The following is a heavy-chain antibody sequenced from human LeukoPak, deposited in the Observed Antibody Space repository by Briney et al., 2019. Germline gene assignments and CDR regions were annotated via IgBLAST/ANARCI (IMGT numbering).Heavy chain of an antibody. CDR1: GYSFTSYW. J-gene: IGHJ4*02. D-gene: IGHD2-2*01. Sequence: RGESLKISCKGSGYSFTSYWIGWVRQMPGKGLEWMGIIYPGDSDTGYSPSFQGQVTISADKSISTAYLQWSSLKASDTAMYYCARQVPAAQERGDDYWGQGTLATVSS. CDR3: ARQVPAAQERGDDY. CDR2: IYPGDSDT. V-gene: IGHV5-51*01.